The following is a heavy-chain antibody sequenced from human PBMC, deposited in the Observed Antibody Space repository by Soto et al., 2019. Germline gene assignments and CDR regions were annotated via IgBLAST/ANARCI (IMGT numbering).Heavy chain of an antibody. CDR1: GYSFTSYW. J-gene: IGHJ4*02. CDR3: ARQTTYGFASDY. Sequence: GESLKISCKGSGYSFTSYWIGWVRQMPGKGLEWMGIIYPGDSDTRYSPSFHGQVAFSTDKSISTAYLQWSSLQASDTAMYYCARQTTYGFASDYWGQGTLVTVSS. V-gene: IGHV5-51*01. D-gene: IGHD3-10*01. CDR2: IYPGDSDT.